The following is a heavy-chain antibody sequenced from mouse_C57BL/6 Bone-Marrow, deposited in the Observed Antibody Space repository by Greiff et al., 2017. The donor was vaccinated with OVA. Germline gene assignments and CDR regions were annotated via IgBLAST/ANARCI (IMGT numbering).Heavy chain of an antibody. V-gene: IGHV1-82*01. CDR2: IYPGDGDT. CDR1: GYAFSSSW. CDR3: ARSWDGYPTWFAY. D-gene: IGHD2-3*01. J-gene: IGHJ3*01. Sequence: VQRVESGPELVKPGASVKISCKASGYAFSSSWMNWVKQRPGKGLEWIGRIYPGDGDTNYNGKFKGKATLTADKSSSTAYMQLSSLTSEDSAVYFCARSWDGYPTWFAYWGQGTLVTVSA.